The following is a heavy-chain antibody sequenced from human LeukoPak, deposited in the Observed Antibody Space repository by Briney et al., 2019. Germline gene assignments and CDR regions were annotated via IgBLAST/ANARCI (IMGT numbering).Heavy chain of an antibody. J-gene: IGHJ4*02. V-gene: IGHV3-23*01. Sequence: GGSLRLSCAASGFTFSSYSMSWVRQAPGKGLEWVSAISGSGGSTYYADSVKGRFTISRDNSKNTLYLQMNSLRAEDTAVYYCAKDAPVNIVVVPAANSWGQGTLVTVSS. CDR3: AKDAPVNIVVVPAANS. CDR1: GFTFSSYS. CDR2: ISGSGGST. D-gene: IGHD2-2*01.